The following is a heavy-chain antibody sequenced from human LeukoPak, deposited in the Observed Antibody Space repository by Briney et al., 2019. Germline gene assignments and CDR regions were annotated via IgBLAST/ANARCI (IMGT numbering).Heavy chain of an antibody. CDR1: GFRFSSYG. J-gene: IGHJ4*02. Sequence: GGSLRLSCAASGFRFSSYGMHWVRQAPGKGLEWVSAISGSGGSTYYADSVKGRFTISRDNSKNTLYLQMNSLRAEDTAVYYCAKDSGVVVAATYFDYWGQGTLVTVSS. D-gene: IGHD2-15*01. V-gene: IGHV3-23*01. CDR3: AKDSGVVVAATYFDY. CDR2: ISGSGGST.